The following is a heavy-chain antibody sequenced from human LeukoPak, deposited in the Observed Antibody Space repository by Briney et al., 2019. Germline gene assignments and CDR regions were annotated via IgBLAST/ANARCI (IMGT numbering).Heavy chain of an antibody. CDR1: GFTFSSYW. J-gene: IGHJ6*03. Sequence: GGSLRLSCAASGFTFSSYWMHWVRQAPGKGLVWVSRINSDGSSTSYADSVKGRFTISRDNAKNTLYLQMNSLRAEDTAVYYCARVEKGYCSGGSCYRHYYYYYYMDVWGKGTTVTVSS. CDR2: INSDGSST. CDR3: ARVEKGYCSGGSCYRHYYYYYYMDV. D-gene: IGHD2-15*01. V-gene: IGHV3-74*01.